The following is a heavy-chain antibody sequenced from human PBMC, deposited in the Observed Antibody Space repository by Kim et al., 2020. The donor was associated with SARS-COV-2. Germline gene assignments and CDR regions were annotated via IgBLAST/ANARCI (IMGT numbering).Heavy chain of an antibody. CDR3: ARLEGKKGFGY. Sequence: TNTNPSLKSRVTISVDTSKNQFSMKRSAVTAADTAVYYCARLEGKKGFGYWGQGTLVTVSS. V-gene: IGHV4-59*08. D-gene: IGHD3-16*01. J-gene: IGHJ4*02. CDR2: T.